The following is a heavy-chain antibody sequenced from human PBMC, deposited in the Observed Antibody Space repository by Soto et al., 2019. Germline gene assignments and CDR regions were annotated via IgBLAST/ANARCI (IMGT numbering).Heavy chain of an antibody. V-gene: IGHV1-18*01. CDR3: ARGRDGDY. Sequence: QVHLVQSGAEVKKPGASVKVSCKGSGYGFTTYGITWVRQAPGQGLEWMAWISAHNGNKNYAQKGQGRVTVTRDTSTSTAYMELRRLRYVDTAVYYCARGRDGDYWGQGALVTVSS. CDR1: GYGFTTYG. CDR2: ISAHNGNK. J-gene: IGHJ4*02. D-gene: IGHD6-6*01.